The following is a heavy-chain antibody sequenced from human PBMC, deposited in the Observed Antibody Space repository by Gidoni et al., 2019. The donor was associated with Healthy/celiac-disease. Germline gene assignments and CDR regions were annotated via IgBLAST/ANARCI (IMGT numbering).Heavy chain of an antibody. V-gene: IGHV3-48*02. CDR1: GFPFSSYS. CDR3: ASEASNYYYGMDV. Sequence: EVQLVVSGGGLVQPGGSLRLSCAASGFPFSSYSMNWVRQAPGKGREWVSYISSSSSTIYYADSVKGRFTNSRDNAKNSLYLQMNSLRDEDTAVYYCASEASNYYYGMDVWGQGTTVTVSS. CDR2: ISSSSSTI. J-gene: IGHJ6*02. D-gene: IGHD4-4*01.